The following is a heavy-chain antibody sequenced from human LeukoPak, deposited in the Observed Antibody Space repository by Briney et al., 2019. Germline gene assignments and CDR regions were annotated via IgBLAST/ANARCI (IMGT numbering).Heavy chain of an antibody. CDR2: IDYSGTT. D-gene: IGHD6-13*01. CDR3: ARSGTAAGSALFISAYYYYGLDV. V-gene: IGHV4-59*01. J-gene: IGHJ6*02. Sequence: SETLSLTCTVSDGSISTYYWTWIRHTPEKGLEWIGYIDYSGTTNYNPSLRSRVTLSVDTSKNQVSLRLSSVTAADTAVYYCARSGTAAGSALFISAYYYYGLDVWGQGTAVTVSS. CDR1: DGSISTYY.